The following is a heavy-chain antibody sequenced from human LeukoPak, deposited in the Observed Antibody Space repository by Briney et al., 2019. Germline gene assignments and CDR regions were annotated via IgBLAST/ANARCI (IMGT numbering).Heavy chain of an antibody. CDR2: IDPSDSYT. D-gene: IGHD3-10*01. V-gene: IGHV5-10-1*01. J-gene: IGHJ4*02. CDR1: GYSFTSYW. CDR3: ARDVVGSGSYFNY. Sequence: PGESLKISCKGSGYSFTSYWIGWGRQMPGKGLEWMGRIDPSDSYTNYSPSFQGHVTISADKSISTAYLQWSSLKASDTAMYYCARDVVGSGSYFNYWGQGTLVTVSS.